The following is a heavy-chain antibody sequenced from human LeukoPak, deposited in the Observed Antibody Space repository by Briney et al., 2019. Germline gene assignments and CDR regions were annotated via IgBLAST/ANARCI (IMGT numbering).Heavy chain of an antibody. CDR3: ARAYGWELLYFDY. Sequence: ASVKVSCKASGGTFSSYAISWVRQAPGQGLEWMGGFIPIFGTANYVQKFQGRVTITADESTSTAYMELSSLRSEDTAVYYCARAYGWELLYFDYWGQGTLVTVSS. J-gene: IGHJ4*02. CDR2: FIPIFGTA. V-gene: IGHV1-69*13. CDR1: GGTFSSYA. D-gene: IGHD1-26*01.